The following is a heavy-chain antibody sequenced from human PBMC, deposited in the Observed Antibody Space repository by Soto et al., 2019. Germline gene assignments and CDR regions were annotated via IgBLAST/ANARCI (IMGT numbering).Heavy chain of an antibody. CDR3: ARANDPSGNYIQYFDY. Sequence: SQTLSLTCAISGDSVSSTSAAWKWIRQSPSRGLEWLGRTYYRSRWYDDYAESVRGRIAVNPDTSKNQFSLQLNSVTPEDTAVNFCARANDPSGNYIQYFDYWGQGTLVTVSS. CDR2: TYYRSRWYD. D-gene: IGHD3-22*01. J-gene: IGHJ4*02. CDR1: GDSVSSTSAA. V-gene: IGHV6-1*01.